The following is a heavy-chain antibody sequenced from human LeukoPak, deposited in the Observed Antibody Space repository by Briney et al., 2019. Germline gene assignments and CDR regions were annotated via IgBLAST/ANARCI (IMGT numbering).Heavy chain of an antibody. CDR1: GSTFSSYA. D-gene: IGHD5-18*01. V-gene: IGHV1-69*13. J-gene: IGHJ6*02. Sequence: SVKVSCKASGSTFSSYAISWVRQAPGQGLEWMGGIIPIFGTANYAQKFQGRVTITADESTSTAYMELSSLRSEDTAVYYCARDLLQLWMYYYYGMDVWGRGTTVTVSS. CDR2: IIPIFGTA. CDR3: ARDLLQLWMYYYYGMDV.